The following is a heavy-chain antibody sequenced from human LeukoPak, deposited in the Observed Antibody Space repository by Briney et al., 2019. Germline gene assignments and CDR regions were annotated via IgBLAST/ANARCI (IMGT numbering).Heavy chain of an antibody. D-gene: IGHD1-26*01. CDR3: AKTMGAIDHDY. CDR1: GFTFRGYG. J-gene: IGHJ4*02. Sequence: GGSLRLSCAASGFTFRGYGMSWVRQAPGKGLEWVSSISGSGSSTYYADSVKGRFTISRDNSKNTLYLQMISLRVEDTAVYYCAKTMGAIDHDYWGQGTLVTVSS. CDR2: ISGSGSST. V-gene: IGHV3-23*01.